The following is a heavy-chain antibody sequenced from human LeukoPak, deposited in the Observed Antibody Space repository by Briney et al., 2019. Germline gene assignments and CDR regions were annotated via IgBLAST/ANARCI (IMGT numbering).Heavy chain of an antibody. CDR3: AKLGRRFLEWSDIDS. D-gene: IGHD3-3*01. V-gene: IGHV3-30*02. Sequence: PGGSLRLTCAASGFTFSSYGMHWVRQAPGKGLEWVAFIRYDGSNKYYADSVKGRFTISRDNSKNTLYLQMNSLRAEDTAVYYCAKLGRRFLEWSDIDSWGQGTLVTVSS. CDR2: IRYDGSNK. J-gene: IGHJ4*02. CDR1: GFTFSSYG.